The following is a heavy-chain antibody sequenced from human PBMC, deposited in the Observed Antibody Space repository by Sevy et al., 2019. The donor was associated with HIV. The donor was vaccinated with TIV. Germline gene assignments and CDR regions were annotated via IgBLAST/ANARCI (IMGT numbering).Heavy chain of an antibody. V-gene: IGHV4-30-4*01. CDR3: ARAEWIQLWLEGGNWFGP. CDR1: GGSISSGDYY. Sequence: SETLSLTCTVSGGSISSGDYYWSWIRQPPGKGLEWIGYIYYSGSTYYNPSLKSRVTISVDTSKNQFSLKLSSVTAADTAVYYCARAEWIQLWLEGGNWFGPWGQGTLVTVSS. D-gene: IGHD5-18*01. J-gene: IGHJ5*02. CDR2: IYYSGST.